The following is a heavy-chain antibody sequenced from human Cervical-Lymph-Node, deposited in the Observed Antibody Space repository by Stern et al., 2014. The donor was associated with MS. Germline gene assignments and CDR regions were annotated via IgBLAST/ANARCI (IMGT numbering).Heavy chain of an antibody. J-gene: IGHJ4*02. D-gene: IGHD2-8*01. CDR2: ISYDGNHK. V-gene: IGHV3-30*03. CDR3: ARDYEDTSMLFDH. Sequence: QVQLVQSGGAVVQPGRSLRLSCAASGFTFSSYGMHWVRQAPGKGLEWVNVISYDGNHKYYAASVKGRFTISRDNSKNTLHLQMNSVTPDDTAIYYCARDYEDTSMLFDHWGQGTLVTVSS. CDR1: GFTFSSYG.